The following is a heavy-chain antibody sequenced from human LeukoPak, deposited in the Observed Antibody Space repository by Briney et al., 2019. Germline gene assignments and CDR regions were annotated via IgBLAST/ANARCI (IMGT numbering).Heavy chain of an antibody. CDR1: GFTVSSDS. D-gene: IGHD1-7*01. Sequence: GGSLRLSCTVSGFTVSSDSMSWVRQAPGKGLEWVSFIYSGGSTHYSDSVKGRFTISRDNSKNTLYLQMNSLRAEDTALYYCAKGDNNWNYRSGTYYYYMDVWGKGTTVTVSS. V-gene: IGHV3-53*01. J-gene: IGHJ6*03. CDR2: IYSGGST. CDR3: AKGDNNWNYRSGTYYYYMDV.